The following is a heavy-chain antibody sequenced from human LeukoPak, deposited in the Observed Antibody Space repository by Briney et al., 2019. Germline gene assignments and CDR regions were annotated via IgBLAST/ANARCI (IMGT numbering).Heavy chain of an antibody. J-gene: IGHJ4*02. D-gene: IGHD3-22*01. Sequence: GGSLRLSCAASGFTFSSYAMSWVRQAPGNGLEWVSAISGSGGSTYYADSVKGRFTISRDNSKNTLYLQMNSLRAEDTAVYYCAKDLIDYYDSSAYYSWGQGTLVTVSS. CDR2: ISGSGGST. V-gene: IGHV3-23*01. CDR1: GFTFSSYA. CDR3: AKDLIDYYDSSAYYS.